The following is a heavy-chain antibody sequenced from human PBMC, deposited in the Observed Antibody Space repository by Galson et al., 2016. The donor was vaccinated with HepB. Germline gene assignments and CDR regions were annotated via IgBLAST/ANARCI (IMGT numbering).Heavy chain of an antibody. CDR3: TTEGWSDAQFFDY. CDR2: ITSKDAGGTT. V-gene: IGHV3-15*01. CDR1: GFTFNNAW. D-gene: IGHD1-1*01. Sequence: SLRLSCAASGFTFNNAWMNWVRQAPGKGLEWVGRITSKDAGGTTDYAAPVKGRFSVSRDDSENTLYLQMNRLKTEDTAVYYCTTEGWSDAQFFDYWGQGTLVTVSS. J-gene: IGHJ4*02.